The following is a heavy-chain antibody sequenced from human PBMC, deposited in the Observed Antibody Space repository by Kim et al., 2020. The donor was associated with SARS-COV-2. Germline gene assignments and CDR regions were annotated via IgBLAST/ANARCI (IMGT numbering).Heavy chain of an antibody. V-gene: IGHV3-21*01. CDR3: GRGQQWLVSWFDP. J-gene: IGHJ5*02. D-gene: IGHD6-19*01. Sequence: ADSVKGRFNISRDDDKNSLYLQMNSLRAEDTAVYYCGRGQQWLVSWFDPWGQGTLVTVSS.